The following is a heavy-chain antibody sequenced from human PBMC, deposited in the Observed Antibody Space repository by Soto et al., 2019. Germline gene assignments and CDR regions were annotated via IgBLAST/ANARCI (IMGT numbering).Heavy chain of an antibody. CDR3: ATSNWFDP. V-gene: IGHV4-39*01. CDR1: GGSISSRGYY. Sequence: QLQLQESGPGLVKPSETLSLTCTVSGGSISSRGYYWGWIRQPPGKGLEWIGTIYYSGSTYYNPSLKSRVTISVDTSTNQFSLKLSSVTAADTAVYDCATSNWFDPWGQGTLVTVSS. CDR2: IYYSGST. J-gene: IGHJ5*02.